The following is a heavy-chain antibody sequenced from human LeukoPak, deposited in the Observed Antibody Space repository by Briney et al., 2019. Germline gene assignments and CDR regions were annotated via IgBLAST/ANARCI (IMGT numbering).Heavy chain of an antibody. CDR2: ITGSGGSI. Sequence: PGXSLRXSCAASGVTFSSYAMSWVRQAPGKGLEWVSGITGSGGSIYYADSVKGRFTISRDNSKNTLYLQMNRLRDEDTALYYCPRDKDQYSGYHSGLFDYWGQGTLVTVSS. CDR3: PRDKDQYSGYHSGLFDY. D-gene: IGHD5-12*01. J-gene: IGHJ4*02. CDR1: GVTFSSYA. V-gene: IGHV3-23*01.